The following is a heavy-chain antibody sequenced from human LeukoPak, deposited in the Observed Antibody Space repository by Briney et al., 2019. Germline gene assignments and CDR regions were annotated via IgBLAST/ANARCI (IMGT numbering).Heavy chain of an antibody. Sequence: ASVKVSCKASGYTFNSYGITWVRQAPGQGLEWVGWVLPYNGNTKYAEKSQARVTMATDTSTSTAYMELRSLRSDDTAVYYCARPYDFWSGYRSLHDAFDIWGQGTMVTVSS. CDR1: GYTFNSYG. J-gene: IGHJ3*02. D-gene: IGHD3-3*01. V-gene: IGHV1-18*01. CDR3: ARPYDFWSGYRSLHDAFDI. CDR2: VLPYNGNT.